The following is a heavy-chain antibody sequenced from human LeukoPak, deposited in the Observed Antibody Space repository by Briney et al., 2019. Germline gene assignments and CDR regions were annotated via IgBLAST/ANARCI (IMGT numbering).Heavy chain of an antibody. CDR2: SDPKTGAT. D-gene: IGHD3-22*01. Sequence: GASVLVSCKAFGYTFTSYYIHWLRQAPGQGFEWMGWSDPKTGATKYEHFLGRVTMTSDTSSRTAYMELTSLTFDDTAIYYCARANSYDNNGYSPELRYWGQGTLVTVSS. CDR1: GYTFTSYY. V-gene: IGHV1-2*02. J-gene: IGHJ4*02. CDR3: ARANSYDNNGYSPELRY.